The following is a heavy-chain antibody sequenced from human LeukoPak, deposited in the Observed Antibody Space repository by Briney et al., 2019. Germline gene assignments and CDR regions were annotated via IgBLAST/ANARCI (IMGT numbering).Heavy chain of an antibody. CDR1: GGTFSSYA. CDR2: IIPIFGTA. J-gene: IGHJ4*02. D-gene: IGHD3-22*01. CDR3: ARVIVPWTSGYYYHFDY. V-gene: IGHV1-69*13. Sequence: SVKVSCKASGGTFSSYAISWVRQAPGQGLEWMGGIIPIFGTANYAQKFQGRVTITADESTSTAYMELSSLRSEDTAVYYCARVIVPWTSGYYYHFDYWAQGTLVTVSS.